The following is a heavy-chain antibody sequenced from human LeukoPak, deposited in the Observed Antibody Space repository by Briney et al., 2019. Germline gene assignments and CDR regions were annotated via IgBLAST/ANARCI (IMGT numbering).Heavy chain of an antibody. V-gene: IGHV1-69*06. CDR2: IIPIFGTA. D-gene: IGHD2-21*01. Sequence: SVKVSCKASGGTFSSYAISWVRQAPGQGLEWMEGIIPIFGTANYAQKFQGRVTITADKSTSTAYMELSSLRSEDTAVYYCARVPYLGQYGMDVWGKGTTVTVSS. J-gene: IGHJ6*04. CDR1: GGTFSSYA. CDR3: ARVPYLGQYGMDV.